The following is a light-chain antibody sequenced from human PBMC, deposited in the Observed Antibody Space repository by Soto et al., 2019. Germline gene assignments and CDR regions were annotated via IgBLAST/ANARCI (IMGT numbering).Light chain of an antibody. J-gene: IGKJ5*01. V-gene: IGKV1-33*01. CDR3: QQYEILPT. CDR1: QTISSW. CDR2: DAS. Sequence: IQMTQSPSTLSGSVGDRVAITCRASQTISSWLAWYQQKPGKAPKLLIYDASNLGAGVPLRFSGSRSGTDFTFTISSLQPEDIATYYCQQYEILPTFGQRTRLEIK.